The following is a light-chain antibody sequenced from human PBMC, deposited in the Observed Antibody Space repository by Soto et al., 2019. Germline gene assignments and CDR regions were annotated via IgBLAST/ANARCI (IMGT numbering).Light chain of an antibody. Sequence: EIVMTQSPATLSVSPGERATLSCRASQSVSSNLAWYQQKPGQAPRLLIYGASTRATGIPARFSGSGSGTECTLTISSLQSEDFALYSCQQYNLAPWTFGQGTKVEIK. J-gene: IGKJ1*01. V-gene: IGKV3-15*01. CDR1: QSVSSN. CDR2: GAS. CDR3: QQYNLAPWT.